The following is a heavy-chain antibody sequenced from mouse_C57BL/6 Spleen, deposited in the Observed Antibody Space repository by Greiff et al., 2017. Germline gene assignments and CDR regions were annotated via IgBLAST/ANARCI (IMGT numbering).Heavy chain of an antibody. CDR3: TRRSGVYFDY. Sequence: EVQLVESGAELVRPGASVKLSCTASGFNIKDDYMHWVKQRPEQGLEWIGWIDPENGDTEYASKFQGKATITADTSSNTAYLQLSSLTSEDTAVYYCTRRSGVYFDYWGQGTTLTVSS. CDR2: IDPENGDT. V-gene: IGHV14-4*01. J-gene: IGHJ2*01. CDR1: GFNIKDDY. D-gene: IGHD4-1*01.